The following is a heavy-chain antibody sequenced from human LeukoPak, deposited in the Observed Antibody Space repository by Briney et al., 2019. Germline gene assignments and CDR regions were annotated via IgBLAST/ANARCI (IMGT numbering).Heavy chain of an antibody. J-gene: IGHJ4*02. V-gene: IGHV3-23*01. Sequence: GGSLRLSCATSGFTFSSYWMSWVRQAPGKGLEWVSSIFPRGGEIHYADSVRGRFTISRDNSKSTLSLQMNSLRAEDTAIYYCATYRQVLLPFESWGQGTLVTVSS. CDR2: IFPRGGEI. D-gene: IGHD2-8*02. CDR3: ATYRQVLLPFES. CDR1: GFTFSSYW.